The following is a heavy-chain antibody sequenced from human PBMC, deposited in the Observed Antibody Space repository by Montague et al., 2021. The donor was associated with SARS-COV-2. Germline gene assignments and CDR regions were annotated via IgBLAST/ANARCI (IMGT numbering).Heavy chain of an antibody. CDR2: IGTAGDT. D-gene: IGHD3-10*01. CDR1: GFTFSSYD. J-gene: IGHJ6*02. Sequence: SLRLSCAASGFTFSSYDMHWVRQATGKGLEWVSAIGTAGDTYYPGSVKGRFTISRENAKNSLYLQMNSLRAGDTAVCYCARGVTMVQGVISRYYYYYGMDVWGQGTTVTVSS. V-gene: IGHV3-13*04. CDR3: ARGVTMVQGVISRYYYYYGMDV.